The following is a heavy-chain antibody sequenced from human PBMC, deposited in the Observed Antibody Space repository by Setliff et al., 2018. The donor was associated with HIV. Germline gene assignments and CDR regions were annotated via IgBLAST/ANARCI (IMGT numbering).Heavy chain of an antibody. J-gene: IGHJ3*02. CDR2: ISSRSSYI. CDR3: ARDHWDSGSNLLTDRSAAFDI. D-gene: IGHD1-26*01. CDR1: GFTFSSYS. Sequence: GGSLRLSCAASGFTFSSYSMNWVRQAPGKGLEWVSSISSRSSYIYYAESVKGRCSISRDNAKNSLYLQMNRLRAEDTGVYYCARDHWDSGSNLLTDRSAAFDIWGQGTMVSVSS. V-gene: IGHV3-21*01.